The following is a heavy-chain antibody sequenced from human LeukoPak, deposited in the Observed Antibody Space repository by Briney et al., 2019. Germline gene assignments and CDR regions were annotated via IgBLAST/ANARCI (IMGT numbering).Heavy chain of an antibody. J-gene: IGHJ4*02. V-gene: IGHV1-18*01. CDR2: ISAYNGNT. Sequence: ASVRVSCKASGYTFTSYGISWVGQAPGQGLEWMGWISAYNGNTNYAQKLQGRVTMTTDTSTSTAYMELRSLRSDDTAMYYCARQGLHREQGPNDYWGQGTLVTVSS. CDR1: GYTFTSYG. CDR3: ARQGLHREQGPNDY. D-gene: IGHD1-26*01.